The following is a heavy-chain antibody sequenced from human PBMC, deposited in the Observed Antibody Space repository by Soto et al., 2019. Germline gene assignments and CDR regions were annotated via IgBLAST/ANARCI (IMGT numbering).Heavy chain of an antibody. CDR2: IDHSGST. D-gene: IGHD4-4*01. Sequence: SETLSLTCAVYGGSFGAYYWTWVRQPPGKGLEWIGEIDHSGSTNYNPSLKSRVTISVDTSKNQFSLKLTSVTAADTAFFFCARGEVVSNYGPLNYWGQGTRVTSPQ. J-gene: IGHJ4*02. CDR3: ARGEVVSNYGPLNY. CDR1: GGSFGAYY. V-gene: IGHV4-34*01.